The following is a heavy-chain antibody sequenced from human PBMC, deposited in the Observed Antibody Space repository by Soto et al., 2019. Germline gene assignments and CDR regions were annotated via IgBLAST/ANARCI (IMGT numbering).Heavy chain of an antibody. Sequence: GGSLRLSCAASGFTVSSNYMSWVRQAPGKGLEWVSVIYSGGSTYYADSVKGRFTISRDNSKNTLYLQMNSLRAEDTAVYYCASVVVPAAIHYGMDVWGQGTTVTVSS. CDR2: IYSGGST. V-gene: IGHV3-53*01. D-gene: IGHD2-2*02. CDR1: GFTVSSNY. CDR3: ASVVVPAAIHYGMDV. J-gene: IGHJ6*02.